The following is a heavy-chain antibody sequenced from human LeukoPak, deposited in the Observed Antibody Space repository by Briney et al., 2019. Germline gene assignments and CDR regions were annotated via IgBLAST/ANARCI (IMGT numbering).Heavy chain of an antibody. J-gene: IGHJ4*02. CDR3: AKSVGYHSDRSGYYWLGTFDS. CDR1: GFTFSTYP. V-gene: IGHV3-23*01. CDR2: ISGGGVNT. D-gene: IGHD3-22*01. Sequence: AGSLRLSCVASGFTFSTYPMSWVRQAAGKGLEWVSAISGGGVNTYYADSVKGRFTISRDESKNTLYLQINSLRAEDTAVYYCAKSVGYHSDRSGYYWLGTFDSWGQGTLLTVSS.